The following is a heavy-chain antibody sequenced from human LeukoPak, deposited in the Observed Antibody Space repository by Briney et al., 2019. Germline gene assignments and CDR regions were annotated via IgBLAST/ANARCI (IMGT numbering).Heavy chain of an antibody. J-gene: IGHJ4*02. Sequence: GGSLRLSCAASGFTFNDHYMDWVRQAPGKGLEWVSGISDSGDFTYYADSVKGRFTISRDKSKNTMYLQMNSLRADDTAVYFCAKVLTTVTTGNYFDYWGQGTLVTVSS. CDR1: GFTFNDHY. V-gene: IGHV3-23*01. D-gene: IGHD4-17*01. CDR2: ISDSGDFT. CDR3: AKVLTTVTTGNYFDY.